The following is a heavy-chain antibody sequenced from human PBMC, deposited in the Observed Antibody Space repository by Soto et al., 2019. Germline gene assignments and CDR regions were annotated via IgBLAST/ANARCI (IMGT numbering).Heavy chain of an antibody. CDR3: ARLDTAMVMFAFDI. Sequence: TLSLTLTCTFSGFSLSTSGVGVGWIRQPPGKALEWLALIYWDDDKRYSPSLKSRLTITKDTSKNQVVLTMTNMDPVDTATYYCARLDTAMVMFAFDIWGQGTMVTVSS. J-gene: IGHJ3*02. CDR2: IYWDDDK. CDR1: GFSLSTSGVG. V-gene: IGHV2-5*02. D-gene: IGHD5-18*01.